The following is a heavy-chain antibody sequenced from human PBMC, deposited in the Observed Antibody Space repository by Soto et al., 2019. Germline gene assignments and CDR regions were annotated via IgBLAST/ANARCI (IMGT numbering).Heavy chain of an antibody. CDR2: TSSDGSNK. CDR1: GFTFRSFV. D-gene: IGHD3-16*01. V-gene: IGHV3-30*19. CDR3: ARWGTTGGLDV. J-gene: IGHJ4*02. Sequence: QVQLVESGGGVVQPGTSLRLSCVGSGFTFRSFVIHWVRQAPGKGLEWVALTSSDGSNKYYDDSVKGRFTISRDNSRNTVDLQMDSLRLEDTALYSCARWGTTGGLDVWGQGTLVSVSS.